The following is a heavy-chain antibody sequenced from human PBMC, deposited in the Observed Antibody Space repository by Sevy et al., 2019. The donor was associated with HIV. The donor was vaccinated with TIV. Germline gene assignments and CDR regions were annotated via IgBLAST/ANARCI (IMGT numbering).Heavy chain of an antibody. Sequence: GGSLRLSCAASGFTFSSYSMNWVRQAPGKGLEWVSYISSSSSTIYYADSVKGRFTISRDKAKNSLYLQMNSLRAEDTAVYYCARDLGVTGTTQGIDYWGQGTLVTVSS. CDR3: ARDLGVTGTTQGIDY. V-gene: IGHV3-48*01. D-gene: IGHD1-20*01. J-gene: IGHJ4*02. CDR2: ISSSSSTI. CDR1: GFTFSSYS.